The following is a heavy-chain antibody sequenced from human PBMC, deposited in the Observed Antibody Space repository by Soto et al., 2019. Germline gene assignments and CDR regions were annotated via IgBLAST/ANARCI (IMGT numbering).Heavy chain of an antibody. D-gene: IGHD1-1*01. V-gene: IGHV4-4*07. Sequence: SETLSLTCTVSGASISGFYWSWIRKSAGKGLEWIGRIYTTGTTDYNPSLKSRVMMSVDTSKKQFSLKLRSVTAADTAVYYCVRDGTKTLRDWFDPWGQGISVTVSS. J-gene: IGHJ5*02. CDR1: GASISGFY. CDR3: VRDGTKTLRDWFDP. CDR2: IYTTGTT.